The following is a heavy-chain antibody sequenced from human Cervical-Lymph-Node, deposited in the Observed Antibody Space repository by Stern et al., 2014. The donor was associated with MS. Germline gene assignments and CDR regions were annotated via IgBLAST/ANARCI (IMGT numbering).Heavy chain of an antibody. D-gene: IGHD6-25*01. CDR3: SRGVQGGF. V-gene: IGHV3-7*01. J-gene: IGHJ4*02. Sequence: EVQLVESGGGLVQPGGSLRLSCAASGFTFSNHWMNWVRQAPGKGLAWGANIKQDGSEDYYADSVKGRFTISRDNAKNSLYLQMNSLRAEDTAVYYCSRGVQGGFWGQGTLVTVSS. CDR2: IKQDGSED. CDR1: GFTFSNHW.